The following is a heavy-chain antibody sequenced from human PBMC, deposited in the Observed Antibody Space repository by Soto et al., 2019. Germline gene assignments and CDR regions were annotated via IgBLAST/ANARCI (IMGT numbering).Heavy chain of an antibody. V-gene: IGHV5-51*01. Sequence: GESLKISCKGSGYSFTSYWIGWVRQMPGKGLEWMGIIYPGDSDTRYSPSFQGQVTISADKSISTAYLQWSSLKASDTAMYYCARLYHYYDSSGYPYYFDYWGQGTLVTVSS. J-gene: IGHJ4*02. CDR1: GYSFTSYW. CDR3: ARLYHYYDSSGYPYYFDY. CDR2: IYPGDSDT. D-gene: IGHD3-22*01.